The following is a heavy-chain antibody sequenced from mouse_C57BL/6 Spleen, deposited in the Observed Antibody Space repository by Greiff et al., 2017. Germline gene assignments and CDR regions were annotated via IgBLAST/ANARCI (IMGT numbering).Heavy chain of an antibody. CDR2: IDPSDSYT. CDR1: GYTFTSYW. Sequence: QVQLQQPGAELVMPGASVKLSCKASGYTFTSYWMHWVKQRPGQGLEWIGEIDPSDSYTNYNQKFKGKSTLTVDKSSSTAYMQLSSLTSEDSAVYYCARRHYGSSPHWYFDVWGTGTTVTVSS. CDR3: ARRHYGSSPHWYFDV. J-gene: IGHJ1*03. D-gene: IGHD1-1*01. V-gene: IGHV1-69*01.